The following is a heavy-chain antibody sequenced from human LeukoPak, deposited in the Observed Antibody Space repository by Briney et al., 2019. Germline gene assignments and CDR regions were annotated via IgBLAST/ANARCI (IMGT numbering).Heavy chain of an antibody. CDR2: IKQDGSEK. Sequence: GGSLRLSCAASGFTFSSYWMSWVRQAPGKGLEWVANIKQDGSEKYYVDSVKGRFTISRDNAKNSLYLQMNSLRAEDTAVYYCARVGPNIVVVPAAILFDYWGQGTLVTVSS. V-gene: IGHV3-7*01. D-gene: IGHD2-2*02. J-gene: IGHJ4*02. CDR3: ARVGPNIVVVPAAILFDY. CDR1: GFTFSSYW.